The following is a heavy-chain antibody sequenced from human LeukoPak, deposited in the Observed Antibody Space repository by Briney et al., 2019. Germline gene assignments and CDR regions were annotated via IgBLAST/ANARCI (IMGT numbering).Heavy chain of an antibody. D-gene: IGHD3-10*01. J-gene: IGHJ6*02. V-gene: IGHV3-30*03. Sequence: PGRSLRLSCAASGFTFSSYGIHWVRQAPGKGLEWVAVISYDGSNKYYADSVKGRFTISRDNSKNTLYLQMTSLRAEDTAVYYCARDLMATTGSYYYYVMDVWGQGTTVTVSS. CDR2: ISYDGSNK. CDR3: ARDLMATTGSYYYYVMDV. CDR1: GFTFSSYG.